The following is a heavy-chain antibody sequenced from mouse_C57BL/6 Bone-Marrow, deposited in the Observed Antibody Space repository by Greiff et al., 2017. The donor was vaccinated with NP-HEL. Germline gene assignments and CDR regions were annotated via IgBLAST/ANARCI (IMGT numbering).Heavy chain of an antibody. D-gene: IGHD1-1*01. CDR1: GYTFTTYP. Sequence: QVHVKQSGAELVKPGASVKMSCKASGYTFTTYPIEWMKQNHGKSLEWIGNFHPYNDDTKYNEKFKGKATLTVEKSSSTVYLELSRLTSDDSAVYYGARGGKDTVVNWYFDVWGTGTTVTVSS. CDR2: FHPYNDDT. J-gene: IGHJ1*03. V-gene: IGHV1-47*01. CDR3: ARGGKDTVVNWYFDV.